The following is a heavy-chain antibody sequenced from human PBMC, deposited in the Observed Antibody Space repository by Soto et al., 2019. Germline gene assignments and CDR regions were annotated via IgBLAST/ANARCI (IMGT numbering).Heavy chain of an antibody. CDR3: ARATSAGNGRRVDV. V-gene: IGHV1-46*01. CDR2: INPSGGST. J-gene: IGHJ6*02. CDR1: GYTLTTYY. D-gene: IGHD6-13*01. Sequence: QVQLVQSGTEVKEPGASVSLSCKASGYTLTTYYIHWVRQAPGQGLEWMGMINPSGGSTTYAQNFQGRVTMTRDTTTSTVYMDLNSLRSDDTAVYYCARATSAGNGRRVDVWGQGTTVTVSS.